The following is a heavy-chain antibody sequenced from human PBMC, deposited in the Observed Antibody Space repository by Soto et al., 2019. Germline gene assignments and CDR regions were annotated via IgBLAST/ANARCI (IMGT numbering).Heavy chain of an antibody. Sequence: QVQLQESGPGLVKPSETLSLSCTVSGGSISSHYWSWIRQPPGKGLEWIGYIYYSGSTNYNPSLKSRVTXXVXTXXNHFSRELSSVTAADTAVYYCARSGSGWYSAAYDYWGQGTLVTVSS. J-gene: IGHJ4*02. CDR1: GGSISSHY. CDR2: IYYSGST. CDR3: ARSGSGWYSAAYDY. V-gene: IGHV4-59*11. D-gene: IGHD6-19*01.